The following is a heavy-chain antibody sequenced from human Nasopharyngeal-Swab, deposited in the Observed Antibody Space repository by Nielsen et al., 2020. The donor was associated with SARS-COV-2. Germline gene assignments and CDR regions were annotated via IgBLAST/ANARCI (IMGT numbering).Heavy chain of an antibody. D-gene: IGHD6-13*01. J-gene: IGHJ1*01. CDR3: AKIPGIAAAGHGPYFQH. CDR2: ISGSGGST. V-gene: IGHV3-23*01. CDR1: GFTFSSYA. Sequence: GGSLRLSCAASGFTFSSYAMSWVRQAPGKGLEWVSAISGSGGSTYYADSVKGRFTISRDNSKNTLYLQMNSLRAEDTAVYYCAKIPGIAAAGHGPYFQHWGQGTLVTVSS.